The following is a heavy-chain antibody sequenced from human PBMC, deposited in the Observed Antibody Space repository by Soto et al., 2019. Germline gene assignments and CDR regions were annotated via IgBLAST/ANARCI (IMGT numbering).Heavy chain of an antibody. J-gene: IGHJ6*02. D-gene: IGHD2-15*01. Sequence: ASVKVSCKASGYTFIGFRLHRVRQAPGQGLEWMGWINPKSGDTSYAQKFLGRVTMTRNTSISTAYMELSSLRSEDTAVYYCARPGYCSGGSCPSGMDVWGQGTTVTVSS. V-gene: IGHV1-2*02. CDR2: INPKSGDT. CDR3: ARPGYCSGGSCPSGMDV. CDR1: GYTFIGFR.